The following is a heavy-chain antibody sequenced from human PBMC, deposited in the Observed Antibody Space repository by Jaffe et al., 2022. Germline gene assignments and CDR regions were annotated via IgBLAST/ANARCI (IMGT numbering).Heavy chain of an antibody. CDR1: GFTFSSYS. J-gene: IGHJ4*02. D-gene: IGHD5-12*01. V-gene: IGHV3-21*01. CDR2: ISSSSSYI. CDR3: ASRGYSGYDNPTGGEVGY. Sequence: EVQLVESGGGLVKPGGSLRLSCAASGFTFSSYSMNWVRQAPGKGLEWVSSISSSSSYIYYADSVKGRFTISRDNAKNSLYLQMNSLRAEDTAVYYCASRGYSGYDNPTGGEVGYWGQGTLVTVSS.